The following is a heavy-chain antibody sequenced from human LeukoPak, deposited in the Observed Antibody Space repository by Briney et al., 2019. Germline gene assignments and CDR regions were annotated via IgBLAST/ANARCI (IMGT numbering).Heavy chain of an antibody. CDR1: GYTLIELS. D-gene: IGHD3-10*01. CDR3: ATPRRRFGELLRDAFDI. CDR2: FDPEDGKT. J-gene: IGHJ3*02. V-gene: IGHV1-24*01. Sequence: ASVKVSCKVSGYTLIELSIHWVRQAPGKGLEWMGGFDPEDGKTIYAQKFQCRVTMTEDTSTDTAYMDLRSLRSEDTAVYYCATPRRRFGELLRDAFDIWGQGTMVTVSS.